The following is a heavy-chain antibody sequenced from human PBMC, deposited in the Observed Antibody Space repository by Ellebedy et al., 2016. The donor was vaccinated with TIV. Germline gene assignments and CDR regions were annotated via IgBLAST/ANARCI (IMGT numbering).Heavy chain of an antibody. CDR2: IYYTGST. J-gene: IGHJ4*02. D-gene: IGHD6-13*01. V-gene: IGHV4-59*01. CDR1: GGSMSTYY. Sequence: MPSETLSLTCTLSGGSMSTYYWTWIRQPPGKGLEWIGNIYYTGSTHLNPSLKSRVTMSVDTSKNQFALKLSSVTAADTAVYYCSRYLAAAGYFFDYWGQGALVTVSS. CDR3: SRYLAAAGYFFDY.